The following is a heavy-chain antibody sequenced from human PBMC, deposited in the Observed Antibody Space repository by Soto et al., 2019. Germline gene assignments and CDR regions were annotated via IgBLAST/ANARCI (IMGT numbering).Heavy chain of an antibody. J-gene: IGHJ3*02. CDR1: GYTFVSYG. V-gene: IGHV1-18*01. Sequence: QVQLVQSGAEVKEPGASVKVSCKASGYTFVSYGISWVRQAPGQGLEWMGWISPYNGNTNYAQKFQGRVTMPTDTATSTVYMELRSLRSDDTAVYYCSGDAQKWLVAAFDIWGQGTRVTVSS. CDR2: ISPYNGNT. D-gene: IGHD6-19*01. CDR3: SGDAQKWLVAAFDI.